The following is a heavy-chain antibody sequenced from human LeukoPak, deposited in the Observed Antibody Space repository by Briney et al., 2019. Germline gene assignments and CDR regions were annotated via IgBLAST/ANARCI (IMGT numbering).Heavy chain of an antibody. Sequence: GGSLRLSCAASGFSFYYYAMKWVRQAPGKGLEWLSAISGGGENTNYADSVKGRFTISRDNSKDTLFLHMSSLRVEDTAVYYCTTSWPKVREGDQWGQGTLVTV. J-gene: IGHJ4*02. CDR1: GFSFYYYA. V-gene: IGHV3-23*01. CDR3: TTSWPKVREGDQ. CDR2: ISGGGENT. D-gene: IGHD3-16*01.